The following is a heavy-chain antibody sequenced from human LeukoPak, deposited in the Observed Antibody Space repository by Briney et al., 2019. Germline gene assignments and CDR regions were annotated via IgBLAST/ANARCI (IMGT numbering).Heavy chain of an antibody. D-gene: IGHD2-21*02. CDR3: AADPYCGGDCYPGYYGMDV. CDR2: IVVGSGNT. V-gene: IGHV1-58*02. J-gene: IGHJ6*02. Sequence: PVKVSCTASGFTFTSSAMQWVRQARGQRLEWIGWIVVGSGNTNYAQKFQERVTITRDMSTSTAYMELSSLRSEDTAVYYCAADPYCGGDCYPGYYGMDVWGQGTTVTVSS. CDR1: GFTFTSSA.